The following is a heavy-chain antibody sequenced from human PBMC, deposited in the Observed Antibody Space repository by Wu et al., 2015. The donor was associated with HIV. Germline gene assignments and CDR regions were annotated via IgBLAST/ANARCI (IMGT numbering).Heavy chain of an antibody. CDR1: GYTLSKLS. CDR2: FDPKDGEI. D-gene: IGHD3-10*01. J-gene: IGHJ3*02. V-gene: IGHV1-24*01. Sequence: QVPLVQSGAEVRKPGASVKVSCKVSGYTLSKLSMHWVRQTPGKGLEWMGGFDPKDGEIVYAQNFRGRLTMTEDTSTDTAYVELRSLRFEDTAVYYCTTLRAAITLVRTSLPSFDIVGPRDNGHCLS. CDR3: TTLRAAITLVRTSLPSFDI.